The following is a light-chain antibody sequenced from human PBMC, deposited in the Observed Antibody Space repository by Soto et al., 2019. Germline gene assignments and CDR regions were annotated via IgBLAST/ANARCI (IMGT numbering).Light chain of an antibody. CDR1: SSDVGAYNY. CDR3: NSYTTTSTYV. CDR2: HVS. V-gene: IGLV2-14*01. Sequence: QSVLTQPASVSGSPGQSITISCTGTSSDVGAYNYVSWYQQYPGKAPKLMIYHVSNRPSGVSNRFSGSKSGNSASLTISGLQGEDEADYYCNSYTTTSTYVFGTGTKDTVL. J-gene: IGLJ1*01.